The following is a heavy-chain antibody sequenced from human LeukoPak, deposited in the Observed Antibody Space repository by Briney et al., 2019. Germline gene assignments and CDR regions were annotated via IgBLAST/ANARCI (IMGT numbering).Heavy chain of an antibody. CDR1: GFSIGGYA. J-gene: IGHJ2*01. CDR2: ISWNSGDI. Sequence: PGSSLRLSCAASGFSIGGYALNWVRQAPGKGLEWVASISWNSGDIVHADSVKGRFTISRDNAKNSLYLQMDSLRTEDTALYYCVKSGGYATAIRYFDLWGRGTLVTVSS. V-gene: IGHV3-9*01. D-gene: IGHD2-21*02. CDR3: VKSGGYATAIRYFDL.